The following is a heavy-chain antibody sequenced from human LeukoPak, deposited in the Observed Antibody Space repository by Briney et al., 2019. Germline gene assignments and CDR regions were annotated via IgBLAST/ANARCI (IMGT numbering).Heavy chain of an antibody. CDR2: INHSGST. V-gene: IGHV4-34*01. CDR1: GGSFSGYY. CDR3: ATTPYYYDSSGHFDL. J-gene: IGHJ2*01. D-gene: IGHD3-22*01. Sequence: SETLSLTCAVYGGSFSGYYWSWIRQPPGKGLEWIGEINHSGSTNYNPSLKSRVTISVDTSKNQFSLKLSSLTAADTAVYYCATTPYYYDSSGHFDLWGRGTLVTVSS.